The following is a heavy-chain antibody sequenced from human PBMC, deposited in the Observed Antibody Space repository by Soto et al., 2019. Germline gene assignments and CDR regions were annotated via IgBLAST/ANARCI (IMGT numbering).Heavy chain of an antibody. Sequence: QVQLVQSGDEVKKPGASVKVSCKASGYIFVNYGIAWVRQAPGQGLEWMGWISPYTGNTHSATKVQGRLTMTTDTSTSTAYFDLGSLTSDDTAVYYCVMVDNYVTPTPQDVWGQGTTVTVSS. D-gene: IGHD3-16*01. J-gene: IGHJ6*02. CDR2: ISPYTGNT. CDR3: VMVDNYVTPTPQDV. V-gene: IGHV1-18*01. CDR1: GYIFVNYG.